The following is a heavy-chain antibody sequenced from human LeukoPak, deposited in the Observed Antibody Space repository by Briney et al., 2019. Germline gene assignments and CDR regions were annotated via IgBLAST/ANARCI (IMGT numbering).Heavy chain of an antibody. V-gene: IGHV3-7*02. CDR2: IKHDGSET. CDR1: GFTFSNTW. CDR3: AKNGGPHGMDV. Sequence: PGGSLRLSYAPSGFTFSNTWMSWVRQAPGKGLEWVANIKHDGSETNYVDSVKGRFTISRNNAKNSLHLQMNSLRVEDTAVYYCAKNGGPHGMDVWGQGTTVTVSS. D-gene: IGHD3-16*01. J-gene: IGHJ6*02.